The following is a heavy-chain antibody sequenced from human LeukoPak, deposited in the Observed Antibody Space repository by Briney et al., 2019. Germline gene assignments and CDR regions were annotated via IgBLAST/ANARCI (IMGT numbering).Heavy chain of an antibody. CDR2: TSGDNDNT. V-gene: IGHV1-18*01. Sequence: ASVKVSCKASGYTFTSFGISWVRQAPGQGLEWMGWTSGDNDNTHYSQKVQDRFTMTTDTSTSTAYMELRSLRSDDTAVYYCARDGGSGRGWFDPWGQGTLVTVSS. CDR1: GYTFTSFG. D-gene: IGHD6-19*01. CDR3: ARDGGSGRGWFDP. J-gene: IGHJ5*02.